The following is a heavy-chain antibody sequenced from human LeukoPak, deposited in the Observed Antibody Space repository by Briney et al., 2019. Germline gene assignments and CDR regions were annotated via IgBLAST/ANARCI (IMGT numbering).Heavy chain of an antibody. Sequence: PGRSLRLSCAASGFSFYDYAMHWVRHAPGKGLEWVSGISWNSGSIGYADSVKGRFTISRDNAKNSLYLQMNSLRAEDTALYYCTKESAGGIDYWGQGTLVTVSS. V-gene: IGHV3-9*01. J-gene: IGHJ4*02. D-gene: IGHD2-8*02. CDR1: GFSFYDYA. CDR3: TKESAGGIDY. CDR2: ISWNSGSI.